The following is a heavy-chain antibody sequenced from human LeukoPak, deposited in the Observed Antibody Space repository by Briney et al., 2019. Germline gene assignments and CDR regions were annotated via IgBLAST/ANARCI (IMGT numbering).Heavy chain of an antibody. CDR3: ARAGPSSSWHQFDY. CDR2: IYSGGST. D-gene: IGHD6-13*01. Sequence: PGGSLRLSCVASGFTVSRNYMSWVRQAPGKGLEWVSVIYSGGSTYYADSVKGRFTISRDNSKNTLYLQMNSLRAEDTAVYYCARAGPSSSWHQFDYWGQGTLVTVSS. V-gene: IGHV3-66*01. J-gene: IGHJ4*02. CDR1: GFTVSRNY.